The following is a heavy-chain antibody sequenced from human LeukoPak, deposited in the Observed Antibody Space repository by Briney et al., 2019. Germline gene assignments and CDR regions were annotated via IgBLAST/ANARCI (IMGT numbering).Heavy chain of an antibody. V-gene: IGHV3-23*01. CDR2: ISASGAST. Sequence: QPGGSLRLSCAASGFSFSNYAMSWVRQAPGKGLELVSGISASGASTYSEDSVKGRFIISRDNSKNTVFLQMNSLRAEDTAVYYCAKIFKSWPSGEVDYWGQGTLVTVSS. CDR1: GFSFSNYA. J-gene: IGHJ4*02. CDR3: AKIFKSWPSGEVDY. D-gene: IGHD4-17*01.